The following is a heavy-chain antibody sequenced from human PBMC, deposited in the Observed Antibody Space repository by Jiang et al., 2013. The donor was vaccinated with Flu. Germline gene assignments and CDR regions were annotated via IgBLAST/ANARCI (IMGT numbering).Heavy chain of an antibody. CDR2: LLQVGAP. J-gene: IGHJ4*02. Sequence: TLSLTCTVSGVSISSYYWNWIPARPQGKGTWRWSWIYLLQVGAPTTTPPLKSRVTISVDTSKNQFSLKLTSVTAADTAVYYCARRPGRAPVAGHRTYFDYWGQGTLVTVSS. V-gene: IGHV4-59*01. CDR1: GVSISSYY. CDR3: ARRPGRAPVAGHRTYFDY. D-gene: IGHD6-19*01.